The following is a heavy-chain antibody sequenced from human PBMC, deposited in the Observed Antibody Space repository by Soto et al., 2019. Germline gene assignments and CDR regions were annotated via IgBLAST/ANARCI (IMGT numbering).Heavy chain of an antibody. CDR2: ITGSSSAI. CDR3: ARGYCNGGSCYPAIY. Sequence: EVHLVESGGGSVQPGGSLRLSCAASGFTFNSYSMHWVRQAPGKGLEWVSYITGSSSAIYYADSVKGRFTISRDNAKNSLSLQMNSLRDVDTAVYYCARGYCNGGSCYPAIYWGQGTLVSVSS. CDR1: GFTFNSYS. V-gene: IGHV3-48*02. D-gene: IGHD2-15*01. J-gene: IGHJ4*02.